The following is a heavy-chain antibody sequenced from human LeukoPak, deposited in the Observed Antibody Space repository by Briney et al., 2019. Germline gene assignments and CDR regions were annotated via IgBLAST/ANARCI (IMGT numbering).Heavy chain of an antibody. D-gene: IGHD1-26*01. CDR2: IYYSGST. CDR1: GGSISSSSYY. V-gene: IGHV4-39*01. Sequence: SETLSLTCTVSGGSISSSSYYWGWIRQPPGKGLEWIGSIYYSGSTYYNPSLKSRVTISVDTSKNQFSLKLSSVTAADTAVYYCAGYSGSHLGAGAEYFQHWGQGTLVTASS. CDR3: AGYSGSHLGAGAEYFQH. J-gene: IGHJ1*01.